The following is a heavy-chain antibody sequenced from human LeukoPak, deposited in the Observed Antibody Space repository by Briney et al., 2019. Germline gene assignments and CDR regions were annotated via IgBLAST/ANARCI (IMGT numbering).Heavy chain of an antibody. CDR3: ARETHPIAAAASFDY. V-gene: IGHV1-2*02. CDR1: GYTFTGYY. D-gene: IGHD6-13*01. CDR2: INPNSGGT. J-gene: IGHJ4*02. Sequence: ASVKVSCKASGYTFTGYYMHWVRQAPGQGLEWMGWINPNSGGTNYAQKFQGRVTMTRDTSISTAYMELSRLRSDDTAVYYCARETHPIAAAASFDYWGREPWSPSPQ.